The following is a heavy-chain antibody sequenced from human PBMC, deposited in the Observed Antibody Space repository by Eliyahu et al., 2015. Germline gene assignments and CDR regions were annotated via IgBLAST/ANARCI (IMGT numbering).Heavy chain of an antibody. J-gene: IGHJ3*01. Sequence: QEELRQSGPGQVKPSQTLSVTXAISGDSXSSNIAAWNWIRQSPSRGLEWLGRTYYRSKWYNESAESFKGRVSVSADTSKNEFSLQLNSVTPEDTAVYYCARHLWGGFDLWGQGIAVTVSS. CDR2: TYYRSKWYN. CDR3: ARHLWGGFDL. D-gene: IGHD7-27*01. V-gene: IGHV6-1*01. CDR1: GDSXSSNIAA.